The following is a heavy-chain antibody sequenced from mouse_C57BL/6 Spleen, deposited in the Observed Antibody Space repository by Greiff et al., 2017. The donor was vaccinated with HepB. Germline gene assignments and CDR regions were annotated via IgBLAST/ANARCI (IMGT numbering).Heavy chain of an antibody. CDR3: ARSYYSNPYYAMDY. V-gene: IGHV1-72*01. CDR2: IGPNSGGT. D-gene: IGHD2-5*01. J-gene: IGHJ4*01. Sequence: LEWIGRIGPNSGGTKYNEKFKSKATLTVDKPSSTAYMQLSSLTSEDSAVYYCARSYYSNPYYAMDYWGQGTSVTVSS.